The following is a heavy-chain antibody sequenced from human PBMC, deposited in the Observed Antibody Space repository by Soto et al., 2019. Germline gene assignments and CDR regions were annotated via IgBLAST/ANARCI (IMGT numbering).Heavy chain of an antibody. CDR3: ALGGVAARDYYYYGLDV. J-gene: IGHJ6*02. V-gene: IGHV3-23*01. CDR2: ISGGVSNT. CDR1: GFTSSSYA. Sequence: PGGSLRLSCAASGFTSSSYAMTWARQAPGKGLEWVSSISGGVSNTYYADSVKGRFTISRDASKNTLFLQMSSQRVDDTAVYYCALGGVAARDYYYYGLDVWGQGTTVTVSS. D-gene: IGHD6-6*01.